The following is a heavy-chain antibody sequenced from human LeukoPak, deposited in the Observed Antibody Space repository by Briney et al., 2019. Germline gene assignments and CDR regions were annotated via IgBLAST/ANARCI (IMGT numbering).Heavy chain of an antibody. D-gene: IGHD6-25*01. CDR2: IYYSGST. V-gene: IGHV4-59*01. J-gene: IGHJ2*01. CDR1: GGSISSYY. CDR3: AREYSSVVRYFDL. Sequence: SETLSLTCTVSGGSISSYYWSWIRQPPGKGLEWIGYIYYSGSTNYNPSLKSRVTISVDTSKNQFSLKLSSVTAADTAVYYCAREYSSVVRYFDLWGRGTLVTVSS.